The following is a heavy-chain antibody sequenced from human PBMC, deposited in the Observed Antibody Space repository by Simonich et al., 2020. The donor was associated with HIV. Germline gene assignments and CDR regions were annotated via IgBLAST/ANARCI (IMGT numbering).Heavy chain of an antibody. CDR1: GYTFTNYD. J-gene: IGHJ4*02. CDR2: MNPNSGNK. V-gene: IGHV1-8*03. Sequence: QVQLVQSGAEVKKPGASVKVSCKASGYTFTNYDINWVRQATGQGLEWMGWMNPNSGNKGYAQKFQGRVTITRNTSISTAYMELSSLRSEDTAVYYCARDYYYYDSSGYFLFDYWGQGTLVTVSS. CDR3: ARDYYYYDSSGYFLFDY. D-gene: IGHD3-22*01.